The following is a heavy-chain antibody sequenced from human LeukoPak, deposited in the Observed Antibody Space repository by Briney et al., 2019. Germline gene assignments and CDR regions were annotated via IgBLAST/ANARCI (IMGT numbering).Heavy chain of an antibody. V-gene: IGHV3-30*02. CDR3: AKDMTTVSSFAY. CDR1: GFTFSSYG. J-gene: IGHJ4*02. CDR2: IRYDGSNK. Sequence: GGSLRLSCAASGFTFSSYGMHWVRQAPGKGLEWVAFIRYDGSNKYYADSVKGRFTSSKDNSKKTLYLQINNLIAEDTAVYYCAKDMTTVSSFAYWGQGTLVTVSS. D-gene: IGHD4-11*01.